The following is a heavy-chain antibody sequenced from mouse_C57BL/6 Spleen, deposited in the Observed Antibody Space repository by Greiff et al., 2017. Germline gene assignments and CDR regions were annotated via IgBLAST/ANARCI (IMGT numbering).Heavy chain of an antibody. D-gene: IGHD2-2*01. CDR1: GYTFTSYW. J-gene: IGHJ3*01. CDR2: IDPSDSET. V-gene: IGHV1-52*01. Sequence: QVQLQQPGAELVRPGSSVKLSCKASGYTFTSYWMHWVKQRPIQGLEWIGNIDPSDSETHYNQKFKDKATLTVDKSSSTAYLQLSSLTSEDSAVYYCAWGYDGSGFAYWGQGTLVTVSA. CDR3: AWGYDGSGFAY.